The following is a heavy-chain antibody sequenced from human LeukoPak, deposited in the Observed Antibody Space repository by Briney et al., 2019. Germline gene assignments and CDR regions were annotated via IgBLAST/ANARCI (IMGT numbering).Heavy chain of an antibody. Sequence: GGSLRLSCAASGFTFSSYAMSWVRQAPGKGLEWVSAISGSGGSTYYADSVKGRFTISRDNSKNTLYLQMNSLRAEDTAVYYCAEDNSDSSGWSFDYWGQGTLVTVSS. CDR1: GFTFSSYA. J-gene: IGHJ4*02. V-gene: IGHV3-23*01. CDR3: AEDNSDSSGWSFDY. D-gene: IGHD3-22*01. CDR2: ISGSGGST.